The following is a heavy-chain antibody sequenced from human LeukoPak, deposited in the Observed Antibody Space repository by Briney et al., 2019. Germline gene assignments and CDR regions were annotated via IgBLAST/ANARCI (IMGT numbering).Heavy chain of an antibody. D-gene: IGHD5-18*01. Sequence: ASVKVSCKASGYTFTSYPINWVRQAPGQGLEWMGWINTNTGNPTYAQGFPGRFVFSLDTSVSTAYLQISSLKAEDTAVYYCARGGAPGYSYGYWGKACDYWGQGTLVTVSS. CDR2: INTNTGNP. V-gene: IGHV7-4-1*02. J-gene: IGHJ4*02. CDR3: ARGGAPGYSYGYWGKACDY. CDR1: GYTFTSYP.